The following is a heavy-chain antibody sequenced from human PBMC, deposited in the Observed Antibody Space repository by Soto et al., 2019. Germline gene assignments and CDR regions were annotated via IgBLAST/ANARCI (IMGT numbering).Heavy chain of an antibody. CDR3: ARHSGNYGSGSYYIAMDV. CDR1: GGSISSYY. D-gene: IGHD3-10*01. Sequence: SETLSITCTVSGGSISSYYWSWTRQPPGKGLEWIGYIYYSGSTNYNPSLKSRVTISVDTSKNPFSLKLSSVTAAATAVYYCARHSGNYGSGSYYIAMDVCGKGTTVTVSS. V-gene: IGHV4-59*08. J-gene: IGHJ6*03. CDR2: IYYSGST.